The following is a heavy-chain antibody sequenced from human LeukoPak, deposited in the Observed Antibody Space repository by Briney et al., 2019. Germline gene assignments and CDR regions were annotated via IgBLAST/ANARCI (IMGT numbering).Heavy chain of an antibody. D-gene: IGHD3-3*01. CDR3: ARTYDFGRGPPGDAFDN. J-gene: IGHJ3*02. CDR2: IDARSGIT. CDR1: GFTFTIFG. V-gene: IGHV3-48*01. Sequence: GGSLRLSCAASGFTFTIFGLNWVRQAAGKGPEWVSYIDARSGITYYADSVQGRFTISRDDAREPVFLQMDGLRVDDTAVYYCARTYDFGRGPPGDAFDNWGPGTWVIVSA.